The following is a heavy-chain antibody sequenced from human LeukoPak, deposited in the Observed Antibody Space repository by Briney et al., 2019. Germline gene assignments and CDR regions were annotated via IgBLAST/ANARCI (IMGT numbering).Heavy chain of an antibody. V-gene: IGHV4-59*01. CDR3: ARDVLGYCSGGSCQGWFDP. D-gene: IGHD2-15*01. J-gene: IGHJ5*02. CDR1: GGSISSYY. Sequence: SETLSLTCTVSGGSISSYYWSWIRQPPGKGLEWIGYIYYSGSTNYNPSLKSRVTISVDTSKNQFSLKLSSVTAADTAVYYCARDVLGYCSGGSCQGWFDPWGQGTLVTVSS. CDR2: IYYSGST.